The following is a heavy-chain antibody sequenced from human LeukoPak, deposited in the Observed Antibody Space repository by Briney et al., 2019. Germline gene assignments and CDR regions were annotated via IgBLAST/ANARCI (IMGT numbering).Heavy chain of an antibody. CDR1: GFTFNNYG. CDR3: AKDSHTFYYGSGSYSYGMDV. J-gene: IGHJ6*02. D-gene: IGHD3-10*01. V-gene: IGHV3-33*06. Sequence: PGRSLRLSCAASGFTFNNYGIHWVRQAPGKRLEWVAVILYDGSNKYYADSVKGRFTISRDNSKNTVYLQMNSLRAEDTAVYYCAKDSHTFYYGSGSYSYGMDVWGQGTMVTVSS. CDR2: ILYDGSNK.